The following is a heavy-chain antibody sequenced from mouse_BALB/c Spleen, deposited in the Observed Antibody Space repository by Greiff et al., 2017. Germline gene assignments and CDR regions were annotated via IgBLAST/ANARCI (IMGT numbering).Heavy chain of an antibody. Sequence: VQGVESGPGLVAPSQSLSITCTVSGFSLTSYDISWIRQPPGKGLEWLGVIWTGGGTNYNSAFMSRLSISKDNSKSQVFLKMNSLQTDDTAIYYCVRDDGNYPSWFAYWGQGTLVTVSA. CDR3: VRDDGNYPSWFAY. CDR2: IWTGGGT. CDR1: GFSLTSYD. V-gene: IGHV2-9-2*01. J-gene: IGHJ3*01. D-gene: IGHD2-1*01.